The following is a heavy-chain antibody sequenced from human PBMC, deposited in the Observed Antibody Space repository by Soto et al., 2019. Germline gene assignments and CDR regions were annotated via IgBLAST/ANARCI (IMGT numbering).Heavy chain of an antibody. CDR1: GGSFSGYY. V-gene: IGHV4-34*01. Sequence: NPSETLSLTCAVYGGSFSGYYWSWIRQPPGKGLEWIGEINHSGSTNYNPSLKSRVTISVDTSKNQFSLKLSSVTAADTAVYYCARGRYSGYDVRRASDYWGQGTLVTVSS. J-gene: IGHJ4*02. CDR3: ARGRYSGYDVRRASDY. D-gene: IGHD5-12*01. CDR2: INHSGST.